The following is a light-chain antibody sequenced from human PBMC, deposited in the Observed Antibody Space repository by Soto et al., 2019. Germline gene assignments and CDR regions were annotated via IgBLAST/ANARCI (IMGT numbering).Light chain of an antibody. Sequence: QSALTQPASVSGSPGQSITISCTGTSSDVGGYDFVSWYQQHPGKAPKLMIYEVNDRPSGVSDRFSGSKSGDTASLTISGLQAEDEAYYYCSSYTSSSTLVFGGGTKVTVL. CDR2: EVN. V-gene: IGLV2-14*01. J-gene: IGLJ2*01. CDR3: SSYTSSSTLV. CDR1: SSDVGGYDF.